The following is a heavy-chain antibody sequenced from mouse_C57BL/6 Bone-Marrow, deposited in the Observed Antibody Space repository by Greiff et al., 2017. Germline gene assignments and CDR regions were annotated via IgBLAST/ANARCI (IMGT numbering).Heavy chain of an antibody. CDR3: TRQYYSTLYYFDY. J-gene: IGHJ2*01. CDR1: GFTFSDAW. D-gene: IGHD2-5*01. V-gene: IGHV6-6*01. Sequence: EVQGVESGGGLVQPGGSMKLSCAASGFTFSDAWMDWVRQSPEKGLEWVAEIRNKANNHATYYAESVKGRFTISRDDYKSSVYLQMNSLRAEDTGIYYCTRQYYSTLYYFDYWGQGTTLTVSS. CDR2: IRNKANNHAT.